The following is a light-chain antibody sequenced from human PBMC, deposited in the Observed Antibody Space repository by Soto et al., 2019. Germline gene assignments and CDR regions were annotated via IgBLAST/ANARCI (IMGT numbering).Light chain of an antibody. V-gene: IGKV3-20*01. CDR2: GAS. CDR1: QSVSSTY. J-gene: IGKJ1*01. Sequence: EIVLTQSPDTLSLSPGERATLSCRASQSVSSTYLAWYQQKPGQAPRLLIYGASSRATGIPDRFSGSGSGTDFTLTISRLEPEDFAVYFCQQYDYSPTFGQGTKVEIK. CDR3: QQYDYSPT.